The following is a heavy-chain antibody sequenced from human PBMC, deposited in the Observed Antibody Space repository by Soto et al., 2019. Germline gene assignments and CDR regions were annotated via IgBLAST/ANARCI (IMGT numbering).Heavy chain of an antibody. CDR3: ARGLSVTLFDN. CDR1: GGSISTGGYY. D-gene: IGHD4-17*01. CDR2: IYYSGST. Sequence: QVQLQESGPGLVKPSQTLSLTCTVSGGSISTGGYYWTWIRQHPGKGLEWIGYIYYSGSTYYNPSLKSRVTISVDTSKNQFSLKLSSVTAAEPAVYYCARGLSVTLFDNWGQGTLVTVSS. V-gene: IGHV4-31*03. J-gene: IGHJ4*02.